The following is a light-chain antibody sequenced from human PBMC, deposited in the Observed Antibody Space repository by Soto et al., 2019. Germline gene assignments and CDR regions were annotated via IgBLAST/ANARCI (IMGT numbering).Light chain of an antibody. CDR1: QSVSISY. V-gene: IGKV3-20*01. CDR3: QQYGSSSTCT. Sequence: EIVLTHSPGTLSLTPGERPTLSCRASQSVSISYLSWYQQKPVQSPMLLIYGASSRPTGIPDRFSSSGSEPGYTLTNSRLEPQEFALYFCQQYGSSSTCTLGQGTKV. CDR2: GAS. J-gene: IGKJ1*01.